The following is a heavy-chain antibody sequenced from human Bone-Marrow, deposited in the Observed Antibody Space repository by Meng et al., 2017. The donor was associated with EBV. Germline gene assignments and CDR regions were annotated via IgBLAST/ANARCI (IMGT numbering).Heavy chain of an antibody. Sequence: ITLKSSGPTLVKPTQTLTLACSFSGFSLSTDGEGVCWIRQPPGKALEWLALIYWDDDKRYSPSLESRLTITKDTSKNQVVLTMSNMDPVDTATYYCAHRLSSGWYDYWGQGTLVTVSS. CDR3: AHRLSSGWYDY. CDR2: IYWDDDK. D-gene: IGHD6-19*01. CDR1: GFSLSTDGEG. V-gene: IGHV2-5*02. J-gene: IGHJ4*02.